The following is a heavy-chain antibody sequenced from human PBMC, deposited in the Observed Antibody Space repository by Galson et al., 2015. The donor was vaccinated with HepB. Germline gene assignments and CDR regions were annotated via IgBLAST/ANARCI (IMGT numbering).Heavy chain of an antibody. CDR1: GGSISNYY. CDR2: VYYTGTT. V-gene: IGHV4-59*08. D-gene: IGHD2-2*01. Sequence: SETLSLTCTVSGGSISNYYWSWIRQPPWKGLEWIGYVYYTGTTEYNPFLNRPVTISVDTSGNQVSLKLSSVPAADTAVYFCARHPGRGNDGYAFDPWGQGILVTVSS. CDR3: ARHPGRGNDGYAFDP. J-gene: IGHJ5*02.